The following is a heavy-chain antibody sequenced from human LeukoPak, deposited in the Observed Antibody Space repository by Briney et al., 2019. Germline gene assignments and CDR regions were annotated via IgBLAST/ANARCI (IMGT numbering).Heavy chain of an antibody. CDR3: ARGSIVDTAMVSYFDY. J-gene: IGHJ4*02. Sequence: GASVKVSCKASGYTFTSYGISWVRQAPGQGLEWMGGIIPIFGTANYAQKFQGRVTITTDESTSTAYMELSSLRSEDTAVYYCARGSIVDTAMVSYFDYWGQGTLVTVSS. D-gene: IGHD5-18*01. CDR2: IIPIFGTA. V-gene: IGHV1-69*05. CDR1: GYTFTSYG.